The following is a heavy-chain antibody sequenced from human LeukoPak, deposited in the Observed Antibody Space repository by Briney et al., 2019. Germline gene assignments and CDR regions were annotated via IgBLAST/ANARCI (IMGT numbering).Heavy chain of an antibody. CDR2: IYPGDSDT. V-gene: IGHV5-51*01. Sequence: GESLKISCKGSGYSFTNYWIGWVRQMPGKGLEWMGIIYPGDSDTRYSPSFEGQVTISADKSISTAYLQRSSLETSDTAMYYCARHFYSGSQRYVGAFDIWGQGTMITVSS. CDR3: ARHFYSGSQRYVGAFDI. CDR1: GYSFTNYW. D-gene: IGHD3-10*01. J-gene: IGHJ3*02.